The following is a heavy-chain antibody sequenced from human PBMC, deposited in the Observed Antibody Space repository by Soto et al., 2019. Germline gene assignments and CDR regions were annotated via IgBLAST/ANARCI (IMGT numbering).Heavy chain of an antibody. CDR1: GFTFSSYG. Sequence: QVQLVESGGGVVQPGRSLRLSCAASGFTFSSYGMHWVRQAPGKGLEWVAVISYDGSNKYYADSVKGRFTISRDNSKNTLYLQMNSLRAEDTAVYYCFSSQAPFDYWGQGTLVTVSS. J-gene: IGHJ4*02. CDR3: FSSQAPFDY. CDR2: ISYDGSNK. D-gene: IGHD2-2*01. V-gene: IGHV3-30*03.